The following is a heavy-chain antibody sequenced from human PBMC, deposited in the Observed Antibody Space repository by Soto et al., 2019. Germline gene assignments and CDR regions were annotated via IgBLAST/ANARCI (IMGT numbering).Heavy chain of an antibody. V-gene: IGHV4-31*03. CDR1: GGSISSGGNY. CDR2: IYYSGST. J-gene: IGHJ4*02. CDR3: ARAPNSWYVYFDD. Sequence: SETLSLTCTVSGGSISSGGNYWSWIHQHPGKGLEWIGYIYYSGSTYYNPSLKSRVTISVDTSKNQFSLKLSSVTAADTAVYFCARAPNSWYVYFDDWGQGTLVTVSS. D-gene: IGHD6-13*01.